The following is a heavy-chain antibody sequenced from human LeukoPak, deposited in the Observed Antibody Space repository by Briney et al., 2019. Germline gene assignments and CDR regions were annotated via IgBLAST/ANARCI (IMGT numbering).Heavy chain of an antibody. V-gene: IGHV4-34*01. CDR3: ARVYLANDAFDV. D-gene: IGHD2/OR15-2a*01. CDR1: GGSFSGYY. CDR2: INHSGST. Sequence: SETLSLTCAVYGGSFSGYYRNWIRQPPGKGLEWIGEINHSGSTSYNPSFKSRVTISVDTSKNQFSLKLSSVTAADTAVYYCARVYLANDAFDVWGQGTMVTVSS. J-gene: IGHJ3*01.